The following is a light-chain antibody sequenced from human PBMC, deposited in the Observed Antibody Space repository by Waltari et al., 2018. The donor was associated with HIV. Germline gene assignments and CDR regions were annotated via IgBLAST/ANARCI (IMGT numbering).Light chain of an antibody. V-gene: IGLV1-51*01. CDR1: SSNIGDNY. J-gene: IGLJ1*01. CDR3: GTWDSSLNGYYV. CDR2: EHD. Sequence: QSVLTQPPSVSAAPGQKVTISCSGSSSNIGDNYVSWYQQLPGSAPKLLIYEHDKRPSGFPDRLSGAKSVTSASLGITGLQTGDEAHYDCGTWDSSLNGYYVFGTGTKVTVL.